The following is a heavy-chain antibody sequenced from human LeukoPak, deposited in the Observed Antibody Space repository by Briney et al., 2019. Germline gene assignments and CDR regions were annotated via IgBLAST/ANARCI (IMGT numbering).Heavy chain of an antibody. Sequence: VRSLRLSCAVSGFNFDDYAMHWVRQAPGRGLEWVSGINWKTGNGIYADSVKGRFTISRDNAKNSLYLQMSSLRAEDTALYYCTRRAARWQFDLRGRGTLLTVSS. CDR1: GFNFDDYA. J-gene: IGHJ2*01. CDR3: TRRAARWQFDL. CDR2: INWKTGNG. V-gene: IGHV3-9*01. D-gene: IGHD5-24*01.